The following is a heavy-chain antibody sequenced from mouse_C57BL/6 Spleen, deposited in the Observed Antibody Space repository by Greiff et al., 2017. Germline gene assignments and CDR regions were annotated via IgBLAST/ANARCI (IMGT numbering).Heavy chain of an antibody. CDR2: IYPGDGDT. CDR1: GYAFSSSW. Sequence: QVQLQQSGPELVKPGASVTISCKASGYAFSSSWMNWVKQRPGKGLEWIGRIYPGDGDTNYNGKFKGKATLTADKSSSTAYMQLSSLTSEDSAVYFCARSDYYGSSPFAYWGQGTLVTVSA. D-gene: IGHD1-1*01. V-gene: IGHV1-82*01. J-gene: IGHJ3*01. CDR3: ARSDYYGSSPFAY.